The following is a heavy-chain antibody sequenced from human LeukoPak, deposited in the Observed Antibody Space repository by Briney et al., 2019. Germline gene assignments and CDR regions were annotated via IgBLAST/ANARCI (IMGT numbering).Heavy chain of an antibody. D-gene: IGHD3-10*01. CDR1: GGTFSSYA. CDR3: ASPYGSGRYNWFDP. Sequence: SVKVSCKASGGTFSSYAISWVRQAPGQGLEWMGGIIPIFGTANYAQKFQGRVTITADESTSTAYMELSSLRSEDTAVYYCASPYGSGRYNWFDPWGQGTLVTVPS. CDR2: IIPIFGTA. J-gene: IGHJ5*02. V-gene: IGHV1-69*13.